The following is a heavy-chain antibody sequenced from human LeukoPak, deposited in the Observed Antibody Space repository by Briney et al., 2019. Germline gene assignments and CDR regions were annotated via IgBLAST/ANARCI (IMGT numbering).Heavy chain of an antibody. V-gene: IGHV3-74*01. CDR1: GFSFSSYW. CDR2: INTDGSAT. Sequence: GGSLRLSCAASGFSFSSYWMHWVRQAPGKGLLWVSRINTDGSATYYADSVKGRFTISRDNAKNTVYLQMNSLRAEDTAFYYCARDEGNYGAGSYFARNWGQGTLVTVSS. CDR3: ARDEGNYGAGSYFARN. J-gene: IGHJ4*02. D-gene: IGHD3-10*01.